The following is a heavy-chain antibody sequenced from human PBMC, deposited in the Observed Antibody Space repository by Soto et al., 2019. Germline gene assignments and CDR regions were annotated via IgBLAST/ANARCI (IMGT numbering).Heavy chain of an antibody. V-gene: IGHV3-43*01. J-gene: IGHJ6*02. CDR3: VIDTVTFFSATFPDL. D-gene: IGHD2-15*01. Sequence: GRSLRLSCAASGLTFDDYTMHWVRQAPGKGLEWVSLISWDGGSTYYADSVKVRFTISRDNSNNSLYLQMNSLRTEDTALYDCVIDTVTFFSATFPDLWGQGTTVIGS. CDR2: ISWDGGST. CDR1: GLTFDDYT.